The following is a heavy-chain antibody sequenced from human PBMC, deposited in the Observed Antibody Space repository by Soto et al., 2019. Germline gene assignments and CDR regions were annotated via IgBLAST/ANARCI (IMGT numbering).Heavy chain of an antibody. CDR2: IKSKTDGGTT. J-gene: IGHJ6*02. V-gene: IGHV3-15*07. CDR3: TTESNYYSGMDV. CDR1: GFTFSNAW. Sequence: EVQLVESGGGLVKPGGSLRLSCAASGFTFSNAWMNWVRQAPGKGLEWVGRIKSKTDGGTTDYAAPVKGRFTISRDDSKNTLYLQMYSLKTEDTAVYYCTTESNYYSGMDVWGQGTTVTVSS.